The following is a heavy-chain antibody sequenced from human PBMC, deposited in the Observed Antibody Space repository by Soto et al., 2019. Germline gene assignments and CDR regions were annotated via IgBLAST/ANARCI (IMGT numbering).Heavy chain of an antibody. J-gene: IGHJ6*02. CDR1: GYIFTGYY. V-gene: IGHV1-2*02. Sequence: QVPLVQSGAEVKKPGASVKVSCKSSGYIFTGYYIHWVRQAPGQGLECLGWINPDSGGTNYAQNFQGRVTMTRDTSISTAYMELRRLRSDDTAVYYCARSIGVTKGDYGMDVWGQGTTVAVSS. CDR2: INPDSGGT. D-gene: IGHD2-21*01. CDR3: ARSIGVTKGDYGMDV.